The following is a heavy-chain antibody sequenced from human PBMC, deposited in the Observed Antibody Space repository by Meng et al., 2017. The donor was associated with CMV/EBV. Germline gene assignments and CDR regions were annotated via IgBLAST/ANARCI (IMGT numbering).Heavy chain of an antibody. V-gene: IGHV3-23*03. CDR2: IYSGGSST. Sequence: GGSLRLSCAASGFTFSSYAMSWVRQAPGKGLEWVSVIYSGGSSTYYADSVKGRFTISRDNSKNTLYLQLNSLRAEGTAVYYCAKFSQGSGSYYMRNYYYGMDVWGQGTTVTVSS. J-gene: IGHJ6*02. CDR1: GFTFSSYA. D-gene: IGHD3-10*01. CDR3: AKFSQGSGSYYMRNYYYGMDV.